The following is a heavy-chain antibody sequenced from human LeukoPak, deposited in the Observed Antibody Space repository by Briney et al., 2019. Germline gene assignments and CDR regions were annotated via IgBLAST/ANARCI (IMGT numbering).Heavy chain of an antibody. Sequence: GGSLRLSCAASGFTFSSYGMHWVRQAPGKGLEGVPVLSYDGSNKYYADSVKGRFTISRDNSKNTLYLQMNSLRAEDTAVYYCAKAAAAGPKGPYYFDYWGQGTLVTVSS. CDR2: LSYDGSNK. CDR3: AKAAAAGPKGPYYFDY. V-gene: IGHV3-30*18. D-gene: IGHD6-13*01. CDR1: GFTFSSYG. J-gene: IGHJ4*02.